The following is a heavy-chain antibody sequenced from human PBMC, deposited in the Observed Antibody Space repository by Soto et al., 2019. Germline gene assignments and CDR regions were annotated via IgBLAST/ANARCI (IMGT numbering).Heavy chain of an antibody. D-gene: IGHD6-13*01. CDR2: IYYSGST. CDR3: ARDGSSWYNWFDP. J-gene: IGHJ5*02. CDR1: GGSISSYY. Sequence: ASETLSLTCTVSGGSISSYYWSWIRQPPGKGLEWIGYIYYSGSTNYNPSLKSRVTISVDTSKNQFSLKLSSVTAADTAVYYCARDGSSWYNWFDPWGQGTLVTVSS. V-gene: IGHV4-59*01.